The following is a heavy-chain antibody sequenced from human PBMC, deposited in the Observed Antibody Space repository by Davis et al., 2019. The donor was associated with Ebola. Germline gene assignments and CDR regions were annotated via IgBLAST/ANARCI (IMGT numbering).Heavy chain of an antibody. CDR2: ISYDGSNK. J-gene: IGHJ3*02. CDR3: AKGGGGFDGYNPSDAFDI. D-gene: IGHD5-24*01. CDR1: GFTFSSYG. V-gene: IGHV3-30*18. Sequence: PGGSLRLSCAASGFTFSSYGMHWVRQAPGKGLEWVAVISYDGSNKYYADSVKGRFTISRDNSKNTLYLQMNSLRAEDTAVYYCAKGGGGFDGYNPSDAFDIWGQGTMVTVSS.